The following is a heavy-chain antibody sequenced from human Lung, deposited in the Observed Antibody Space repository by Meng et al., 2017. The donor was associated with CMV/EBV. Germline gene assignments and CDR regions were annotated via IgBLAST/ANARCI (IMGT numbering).Heavy chain of an antibody. Sequence: QRQLQESGPGLVKPSGTWPLTCAVSGGAMSSTNWWSWVRQPPGKGLEWIGEIYHSGSTNYNPSPKSRVSISVDKSKNQFSLKLSSVTAADTAVYYCARADKVRFDYWGQGTLVTVSS. CDR1: GGAMSSTNW. CDR2: IYHSGST. J-gene: IGHJ4*02. CDR3: ARADKVRFDY. V-gene: IGHV4-4*02.